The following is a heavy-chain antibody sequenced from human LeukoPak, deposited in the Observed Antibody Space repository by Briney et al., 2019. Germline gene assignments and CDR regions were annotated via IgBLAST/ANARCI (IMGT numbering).Heavy chain of an antibody. CDR1: GGSISSSNS. J-gene: IGHJ4*02. CDR2: IYHSGST. D-gene: IGHD6-19*01. V-gene: IGHV4-4*02. Sequence: SETLSLTCAVSGGSISSSNSWSWVRQPPGKGLEWIGEIYHSGSTNYNPSLKSRVTISVDKSKNQFSLKLSSVTAADTAVYYCARQAVAGTSYYFDYWGQGTLVTVSS. CDR3: ARQAVAGTSYYFDY.